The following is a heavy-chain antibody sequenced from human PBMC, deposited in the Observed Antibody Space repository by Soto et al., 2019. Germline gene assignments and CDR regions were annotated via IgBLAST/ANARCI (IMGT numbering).Heavy chain of an antibody. V-gene: IGHV1-69*06. Sequence: QVHLVQSGAEVKKPGSSVKVSCKASVGTFSSYAISWVRQAPGQGREWMGGIIPIFGTANYEQKFQGRVTITADKSTSTAYMELSSLRSEDTAVYYCARDRMGATTGHFDYWGQGTLVTVSS. CDR2: IIPIFGTA. J-gene: IGHJ4*02. CDR3: ARDRMGATTGHFDY. D-gene: IGHD1-26*01. CDR1: VGTFSSYA.